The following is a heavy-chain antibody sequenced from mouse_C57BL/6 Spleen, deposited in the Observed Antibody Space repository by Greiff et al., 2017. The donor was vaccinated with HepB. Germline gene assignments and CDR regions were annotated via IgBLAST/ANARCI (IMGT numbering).Heavy chain of an antibody. CDR1: GFSLTSYG. CDR2: IWGVGST. V-gene: IGHV2-6*01. CDR3: ATSNYDYGAWFAY. Sequence: VHLVESGPGLVAPSQSLSITCTVSGFSLTSYGVDWVRQSPGKGLEWLGVIWGVGSTNYNSALKSRLSISKDNSKSQVFLKMNSLQTDDTAMYYCATSNYDYGAWFAYWGQGTLVTVSA. J-gene: IGHJ3*01. D-gene: IGHD2-4*01.